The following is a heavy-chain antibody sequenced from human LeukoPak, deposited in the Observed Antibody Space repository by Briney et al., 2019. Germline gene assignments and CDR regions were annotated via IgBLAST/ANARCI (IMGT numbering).Heavy chain of an antibody. CDR3: ARGLGTTVTNEYYYDSSGYYDGGLDY. Sequence: GGSLRLSCAASGFTFSDYYMNWIRQAPGKGLEWVSYIGSNSSYTNYADSVKGRFTISRDNAKNSLSLQTNSLRAEDTAVYYCARGLGTTVTNEYYYDSSGYYDGGLDYWGQGTLVTVSS. V-gene: IGHV3-11*06. D-gene: IGHD3-22*01. J-gene: IGHJ4*02. CDR2: IGSNSSYT. CDR1: GFTFSDYY.